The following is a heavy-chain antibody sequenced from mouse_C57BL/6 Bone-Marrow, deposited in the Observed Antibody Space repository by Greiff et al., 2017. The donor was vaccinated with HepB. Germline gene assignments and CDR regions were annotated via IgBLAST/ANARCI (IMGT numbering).Heavy chain of an antibody. Sequence: VQLQQSGPELVKPGASVKISCKASGYAFSSSWMNWVKQRPGKGLEWIGRIYPGDGDTNYNGKFKGKATLTADKSSSTAYMQLSSLTSEDSAVYFSASRGYPDYWGQGTTLTVSS. CDR3: ASRGYPDY. V-gene: IGHV1-82*01. CDR2: IYPGDGDT. D-gene: IGHD3-1*01. CDR1: GYAFSSSW. J-gene: IGHJ2*01.